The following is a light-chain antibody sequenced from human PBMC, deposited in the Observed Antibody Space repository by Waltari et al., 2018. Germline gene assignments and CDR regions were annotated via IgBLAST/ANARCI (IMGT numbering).Light chain of an antibody. V-gene: IGKV1-39*01. Sequence: DIQMTQSPSSLSASVGDRVTITCRASQSISSYLNWYQQKPGKAPKLLIYAASSLQSWVPSRFRGSGSGTDFTLTISSLQPEDFATYYCQQSYSTPYTFGQGTKLEIK. CDR2: AAS. CDR3: QQSYSTPYT. CDR1: QSISSY. J-gene: IGKJ2*01.